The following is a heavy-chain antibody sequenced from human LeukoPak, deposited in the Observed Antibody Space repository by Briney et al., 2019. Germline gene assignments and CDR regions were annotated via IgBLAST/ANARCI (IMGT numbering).Heavy chain of an antibody. CDR3: ARIRDRILSGSYYISSYYYYGMDV. CDR2: INPNSGGT. D-gene: IGHD1-26*01. J-gene: IGHJ6*02. V-gene: IGHV1-2*06. CDR1: GYAFTGYY. Sequence: ASVKVSCKASGYAFTGYYMHWVRQAPGQGLEWMGRINPNSGGTNYAQKFRGRVTMTRDTSISTAYMELSRLRSDDTAVYYCARIRDRILSGSYYISSYYYYGMDVWGQGTTVTVSS.